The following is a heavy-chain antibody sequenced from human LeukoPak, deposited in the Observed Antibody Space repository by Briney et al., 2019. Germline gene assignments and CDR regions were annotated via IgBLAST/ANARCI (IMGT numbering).Heavy chain of an antibody. Sequence: GGSLRLSCAASGFTFSSYWMSWVRQAPGKGLEWVANINQDGSEKYYVDSVRGRFTVSRDNAKNSLYLLMNSLRAEDTAVYYCARYFRSGYYPIDFWGQGTLITVSS. D-gene: IGHD3-3*01. J-gene: IGHJ4*02. CDR2: INQDGSEK. V-gene: IGHV3-7*01. CDR3: ARYFRSGYYPIDF. CDR1: GFTFSSYW.